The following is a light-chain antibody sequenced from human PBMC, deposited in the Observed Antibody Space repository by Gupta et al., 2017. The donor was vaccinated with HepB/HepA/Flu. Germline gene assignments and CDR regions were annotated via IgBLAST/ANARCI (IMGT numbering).Light chain of an antibody. CDR3: SSYTSSSTLRV. Sequence: QSALTQPASVSGSPRQSLTFPSTGTRSDVGGYNYVSWYQQHPGKAPKLMIYDVSNRPSGVSNRFSGSKSGNTASLTISGLQAEDEADYYCSSYTSSSTLRVFGGGNKLTVL. CDR2: DVS. V-gene: IGLV2-14*01. J-gene: IGLJ3*02. CDR1: RSDVGGYNY.